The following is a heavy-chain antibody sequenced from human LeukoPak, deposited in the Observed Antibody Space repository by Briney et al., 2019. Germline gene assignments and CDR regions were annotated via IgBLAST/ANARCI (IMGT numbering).Heavy chain of an antibody. CDR1: GGSVSSSNYY. CDR2: VYYSGST. Sequence: PSETLSLTCIVSGGSVSSSNYYWGWIRQPPGKGLEWIGSVYYSGSTYYNPSINSLATISVNTTNNQFSLMLSSAAAAATAYYYWGRHKGQPAVVYWGQGTLVTVSS. D-gene: IGHD2-2*01. V-gene: IGHV4-39*01. J-gene: IGHJ4*02. CDR3: GRHKGQPAVVY.